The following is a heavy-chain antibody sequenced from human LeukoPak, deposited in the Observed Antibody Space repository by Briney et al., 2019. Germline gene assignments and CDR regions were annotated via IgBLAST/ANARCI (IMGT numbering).Heavy chain of an antibody. Sequence: GGCLRLSCAASGFTFSSYWMSWVRQAPGKGLEWVANIKQDGSEKYYVDSVKGRFTISRDNAKNSLYLQMNSLRAEDTAVYYCAREGYYGSGSYSYYFDYWGQGTLVTVSS. J-gene: IGHJ4*02. CDR3: AREGYYGSGSYSYYFDY. D-gene: IGHD3-10*01. CDR1: GFTFSSYW. V-gene: IGHV3-7*03. CDR2: IKQDGSEK.